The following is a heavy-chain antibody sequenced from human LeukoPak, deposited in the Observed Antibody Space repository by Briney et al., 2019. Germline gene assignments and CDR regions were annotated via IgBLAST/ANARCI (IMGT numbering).Heavy chain of an antibody. J-gene: IGHJ5*02. CDR3: ARPYYYDSRIDP. D-gene: IGHD3-22*01. CDR1: GGSISSGDYY. CDR2: MYYSGST. Sequence: TQTLSLTCTVSGGSISSGDYYWSWIRQPPGKGLEWIAYMYYSGSTYYNPSLKSRVTMSADTSKNQLSLKLSSVTAADTAVYYCARPYYYDSRIDPWGQGILVTVSS. V-gene: IGHV4-30-4*01.